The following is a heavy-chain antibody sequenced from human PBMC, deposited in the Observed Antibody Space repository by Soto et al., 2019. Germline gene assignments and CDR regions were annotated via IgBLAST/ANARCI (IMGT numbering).Heavy chain of an antibody. V-gene: IGHV4-59*01. CDR3: ARSLFGPSGWYY. D-gene: IGHD6-19*01. Sequence: PSETLSLTCTVSGGSISSYYWSWIRQPPGKGLEWIGYIYYSGSTNYNPSLKSRVTISVDTSKNQFSLKLSSVTVADTAVYYCARSLFGPSGWYYWGQGTLVTVSS. J-gene: IGHJ4*02. CDR2: IYYSGST. CDR1: GGSISSYY.